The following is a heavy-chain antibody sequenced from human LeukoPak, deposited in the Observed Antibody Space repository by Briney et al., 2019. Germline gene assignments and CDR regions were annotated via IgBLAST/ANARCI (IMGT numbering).Heavy chain of an antibody. CDR1: GGSINNYY. D-gene: IGHD3-3*01. CDR2: IYYSGST. Sequence: SETLSLSCTVSGGSINNYYWSWIRQPPGKGLEWIGYIYYSGSTNYNPSLKSRVTMSVGTSKHQFSLNLSSVTAADTAVYYCARANDFWSGYGIDYWGQGTLVTVSS. CDR3: ARANDFWSGYGIDY. J-gene: IGHJ4*02. V-gene: IGHV4-59*01.